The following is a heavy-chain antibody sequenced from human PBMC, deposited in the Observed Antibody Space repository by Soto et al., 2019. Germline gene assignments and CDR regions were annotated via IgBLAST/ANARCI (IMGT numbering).Heavy chain of an antibody. J-gene: IGHJ5*02. CDR1: GYTFTSYG. D-gene: IGHD1-7*01. CDR2: ISAYNGNT. V-gene: IGHV1-18*04. Sequence: GASVKVSCKASGYTFTSYGISWVRQAPGQGLEWMGWISAYNGNTNYAQKLQGRVTMTTDTSTSTAYMEPRSLRSDDTAVYYCARAGPNWNYEDWFDPWGQGTLVTVSS. CDR3: ARAGPNWNYEDWFDP.